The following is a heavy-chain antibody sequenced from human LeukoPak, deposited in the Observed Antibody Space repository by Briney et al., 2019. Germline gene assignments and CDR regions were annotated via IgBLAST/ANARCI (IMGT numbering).Heavy chain of an antibody. CDR1: GGSISSYY. D-gene: IGHD3-10*01. J-gene: IGHJ6*03. CDR3: AREKSGAQPMVRGVRAYYYYMDV. V-gene: IGHV4-59*13. CDR2: IYYSGST. Sequence: SETLSLTCTVSGGSISSYYWSWIRQPPGKGLEWIGYIYYSGSTNYNPSLKSRVTISVDTSKNQFSLKLSSVTAADTAVYYCAREKSGAQPMVRGVRAYYYYMDVWGKGTTVTVSS.